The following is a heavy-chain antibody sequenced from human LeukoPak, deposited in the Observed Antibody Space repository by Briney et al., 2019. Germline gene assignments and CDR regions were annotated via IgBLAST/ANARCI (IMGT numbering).Heavy chain of an antibody. CDR2: ISYDGSNK. D-gene: IGHD2-15*01. Sequence: GGSLRLSCAASGFTFSSYGMHWVRQAPGKGLEWVAVISYDGSNKYYADSVKGRFTISRDNSKNTLYLQMNSLRAEDTAVYYCARTLLEVVGGRLFDYWGQGTLVTVSS. J-gene: IGHJ4*02. V-gene: IGHV3-30*03. CDR1: GFTFSSYG. CDR3: ARTLLEVVGGRLFDY.